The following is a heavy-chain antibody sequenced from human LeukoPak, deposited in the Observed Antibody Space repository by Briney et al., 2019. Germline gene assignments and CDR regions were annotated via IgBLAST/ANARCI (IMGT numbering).Heavy chain of an antibody. CDR3: ARVSYSGSFFDY. V-gene: IGHV1-69*04. CDR2: IIPILCIA. Sequence: GASVKVSCKASAGTFSSYAISWVRQAPGQGLEWVGRIIPILCIANYAQKFQGRVTITADKSTSTAYMELSSLRSEDTAVYYCARVSYSGSFFDYWGQGTLVTVSS. D-gene: IGHD1-26*01. CDR1: AGTFSSYA. J-gene: IGHJ4*02.